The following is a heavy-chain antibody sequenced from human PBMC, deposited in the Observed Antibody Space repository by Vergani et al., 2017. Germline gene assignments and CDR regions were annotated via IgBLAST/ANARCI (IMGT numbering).Heavy chain of an antibody. CDR3: ARRTTVIRSIYWFDP. V-gene: IGHV5-10-1*01. CDR2: IDPSDSYT. D-gene: IGHD2-2*01. CDR1: GYSFTSYW. J-gene: IGHJ5*02. Sequence: EVQLVQSGAEVKTPGDSLKISCNGSGYSFTSYWIGWVRQMPGKGLVWMGRIDPSDSYTNYSPSFQGHVTISADKSISTAYLQWSSLKASDTAMYYCARRTTVIRSIYWFDPWGQGTLVTVSS.